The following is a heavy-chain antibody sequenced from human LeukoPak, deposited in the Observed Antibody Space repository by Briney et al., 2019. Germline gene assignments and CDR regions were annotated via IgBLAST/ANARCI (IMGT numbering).Heavy chain of an antibody. CDR1: GFTFDDYS. Sequence: GGSLRLSCAASGFTFDDYSMHWVRQAPGKGLDWVAGITWNSGIRGYADSVKGRFTISRDNDKRFVYLEMNSLRTEDTAVYYCVKDFEYSSSFWDAFDVWGQGTMVTVSS. CDR3: VKDFEYSSSFWDAFDV. D-gene: IGHD6-6*01. J-gene: IGHJ3*01. V-gene: IGHV3-9*01. CDR2: ITWNSGIR.